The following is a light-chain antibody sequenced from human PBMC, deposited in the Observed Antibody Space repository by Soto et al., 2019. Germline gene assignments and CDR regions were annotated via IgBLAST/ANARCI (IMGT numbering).Light chain of an antibody. J-gene: IGLJ1*01. CDR3: CSYAGRSTYV. CDR2: EGS. Sequence: SARTQTSSLYGSAGQSITISCTGTSSDVGSYNFVSWYQQHPGKAPKLMIYEGSKRPSGVSDRFSGSKSGNTASLTISGLQADDEADYYCCSYAGRSTYVFGTGTKV. V-gene: IGLV2-23*01. CDR1: SSDVGSYNF.